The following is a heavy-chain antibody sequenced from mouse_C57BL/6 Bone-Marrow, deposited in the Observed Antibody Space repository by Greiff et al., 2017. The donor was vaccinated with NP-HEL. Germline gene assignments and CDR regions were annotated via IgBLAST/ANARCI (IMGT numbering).Heavy chain of an antibody. D-gene: IGHD1-1*01. CDR3: TFITTVVEDYAMDY. J-gene: IGHJ4*01. V-gene: IGHV1-15*01. CDR1: GYTFTDYE. CDR2: IDPETGGT. Sequence: VQLKESGAELVRPGASVTLSCKASGYTFTDYEMHWVKQTPVHGLEWIGAIDPETGGTAYNQKFKGKAILTADKSSSTAYMELRSLTSEDSAVYYCTFITTVVEDYAMDYWGQGTSVTVSS.